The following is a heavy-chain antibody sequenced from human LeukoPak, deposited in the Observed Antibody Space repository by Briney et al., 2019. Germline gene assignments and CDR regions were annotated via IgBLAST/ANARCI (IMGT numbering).Heavy chain of an antibody. Sequence: GGSLRLSCAASGFTFSSYSMNWVRQAPGKGPEWVSSISSSSSYIYYADSVKGRFTISRGNAKNSLYLQMNSLRAEDTAVYYCARDGTVTTGYYYYMDVWGKGTTVTVSS. D-gene: IGHD4-17*01. J-gene: IGHJ6*03. CDR1: GFTFSSYS. CDR3: ARDGTVTTGYYYYMDV. V-gene: IGHV3-21*01. CDR2: ISSSSSYI.